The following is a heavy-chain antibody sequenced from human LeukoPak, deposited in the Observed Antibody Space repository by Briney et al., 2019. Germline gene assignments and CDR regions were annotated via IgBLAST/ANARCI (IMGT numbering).Heavy chain of an antibody. J-gene: IGHJ4*02. D-gene: IGHD5-18*01. CDR1: GGSISSYY. CDR2: IYYSGST. Sequence: SETLSLTCTVSGGSISSYYWGWIRQPPGKGLEWIGSIYYSGSTYYNPSLKSRVTISVDTSKNQFSLKLSSVTAADTAVYYCAREDSYGSLDYWGQGTLVTVSS. V-gene: IGHV4-39*07. CDR3: AREDSYGSLDY.